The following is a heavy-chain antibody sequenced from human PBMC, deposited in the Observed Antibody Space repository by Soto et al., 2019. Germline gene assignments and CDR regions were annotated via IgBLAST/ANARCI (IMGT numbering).Heavy chain of an antibody. Sequence: QVQLVQSGAEVKKPGSSVKVSCKASGDTFSNHTISWVRQAPGQGLEWMGRIIPILGVANYAQKFQGRVTITADKSTSTAYMELSSLRSADTAVYYCERVAEMGTVTKGYYYYMDVWGTGTTVTVSS. CDR3: ERVAEMGTVTKGYYYYMDV. J-gene: IGHJ6*03. V-gene: IGHV1-69*04. CDR1: GDTFSNHT. CDR2: IIPILGVA. D-gene: IGHD4-17*01.